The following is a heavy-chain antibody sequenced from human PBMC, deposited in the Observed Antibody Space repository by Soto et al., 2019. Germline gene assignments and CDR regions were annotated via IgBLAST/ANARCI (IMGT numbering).Heavy chain of an antibody. V-gene: IGHV4-39*01. CDR3: ARQIRKGTTMRGVDY. J-gene: IGHJ4*02. Sequence: QLQLQESGPGLVKPSETLSLTCSVSGDSLTSSRYYWGWIRQPPGRGLEWIGAISYGGSVYYNPSLNSRVTTSVDTSKSQFSLNLTSVTDADTAIYDCARQIRKGTTMRGVDYWGQGILVTVSS. CDR2: ISYGGSV. D-gene: IGHD4-4*01. CDR1: GDSLTSSRYY.